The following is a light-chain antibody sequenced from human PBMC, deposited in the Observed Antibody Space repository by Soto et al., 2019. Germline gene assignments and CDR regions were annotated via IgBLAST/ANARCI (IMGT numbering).Light chain of an antibody. J-gene: IGKJ4*01. Sequence: DIPMTQSRSTLSASVGDRVTITCRASQSISSWLAWYQQKPGKAPKLLIYKASSLESGVPSRFSGSGSGTEFTLTISSLQPDDFATYYCQQYNSYPLTFGGGTKVEIK. CDR3: QQYNSYPLT. CDR1: QSISSW. V-gene: IGKV1-5*03. CDR2: KAS.